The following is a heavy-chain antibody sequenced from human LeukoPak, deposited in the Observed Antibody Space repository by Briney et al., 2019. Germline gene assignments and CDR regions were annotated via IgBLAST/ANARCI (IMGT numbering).Heavy chain of an antibody. CDR2: IYYSGST. CDR1: GYSIGSGYF. V-gene: IGHV4-38-2*01. Sequence: SETLSLTCAVSGYSIGSGYFWGWIRQPPGKGLEWIGSIYYSGSTYYNPSLKSRVTISVDTSKNQFSLKLSSVTAEDTAVYYCARVPYCGSINCYSPYDFDYWGQGTLVTVSS. CDR3: ARVPYCGSINCYSPYDFDY. D-gene: IGHD2-2*01. J-gene: IGHJ4*02.